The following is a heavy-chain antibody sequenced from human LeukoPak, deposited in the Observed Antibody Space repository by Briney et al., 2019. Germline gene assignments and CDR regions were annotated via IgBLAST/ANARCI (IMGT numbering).Heavy chain of an antibody. CDR3: AKNSGSYDLHY. J-gene: IGHJ4*02. Sequence: GGSLRLSCAASGFSFSNYAMSWVRQAPGKGLEWVSVISGSGGSTYYADSVKGRFTISRDNSKNTLYLRMNSLRAEDTAVYYCAKNSGSYDLHYWGQGTLVTVSS. D-gene: IGHD1-26*01. CDR1: GFSFSNYA. V-gene: IGHV3-23*01. CDR2: ISGSGGST.